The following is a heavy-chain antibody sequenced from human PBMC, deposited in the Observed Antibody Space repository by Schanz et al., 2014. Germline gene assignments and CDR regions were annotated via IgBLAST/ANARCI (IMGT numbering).Heavy chain of an antibody. V-gene: IGHV3-23*01. CDR3: AKTLFPGGTQTFGN. D-gene: IGHD2-8*02. Sequence: EVKLLESGGTLVRPGGSLRLSCAASGFTFSTYVMAWVRQAPGKGLEWVSAISGSGGSTYYADSVKGRFTISRDNSKSTLYVEMNSLRVEDTAVYYCAKTLFPGGTQTFGNWGRGTLVTVSS. CDR1: GFTFSTYV. CDR2: ISGSGGST. J-gene: IGHJ4*02.